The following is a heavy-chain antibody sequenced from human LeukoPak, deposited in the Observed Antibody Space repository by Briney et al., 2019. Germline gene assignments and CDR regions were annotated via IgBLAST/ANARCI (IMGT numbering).Heavy chain of an antibody. D-gene: IGHD6-6*01. Sequence: PSETLSLTCTVSGGSISSYYWSWIRQPPGKGLEWIGYIYYSGSTNYNPSLKSRVTISVDTSKNQFSLKLSSVTTADTAVYYCASPYSSSVGGDFDIWGQGTMVTVSS. CDR2: IYYSGST. J-gene: IGHJ3*02. CDR3: ASPYSSSVGGDFDI. V-gene: IGHV4-59*01. CDR1: GGSISSYY.